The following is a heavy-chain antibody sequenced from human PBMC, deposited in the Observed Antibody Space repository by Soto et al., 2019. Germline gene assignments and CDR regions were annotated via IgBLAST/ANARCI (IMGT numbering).Heavy chain of an antibody. D-gene: IGHD6-13*01. CDR3: ASSSPPGGHLLAAASDY. CDR2: INPSGGST. CDR1: GYTFTSYY. V-gene: IGHV1-46*01. Sequence: ASVKVSCKASGYTFTSYYMHWVRQAPGQGLEWMGIINPSGGSTSYAQKFQGRVTMTRDTSTSTVYMELSSLRSEDTAVYYCASSSPPGGHLLAAASDYWGQGTLVTVSS. J-gene: IGHJ4*02.